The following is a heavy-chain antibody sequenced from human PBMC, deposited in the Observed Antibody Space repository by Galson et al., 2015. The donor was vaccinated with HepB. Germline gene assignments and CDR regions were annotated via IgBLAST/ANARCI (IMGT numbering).Heavy chain of an antibody. J-gene: IGHJ4*02. Sequence: SLRLSCAASGFTFSSYAMSWVRQAPGKGLEWVSAISGSGGSTYYADSVKGRFTISRDNSKNTLYLQMNSLRAEDTAVYYCAKRRSRSGITMIVVGWPFDYWGQGTLVTVSS. CDR2: ISGSGGST. D-gene: IGHD3-22*01. V-gene: IGHV3-23*01. CDR3: AKRRSRSGITMIVVGWPFDY. CDR1: GFTFSSYA.